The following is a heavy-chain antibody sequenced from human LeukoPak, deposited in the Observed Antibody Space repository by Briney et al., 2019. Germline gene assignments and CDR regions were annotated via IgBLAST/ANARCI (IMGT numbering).Heavy chain of an antibody. Sequence: GRSLRLSCAASGFTFSAYNMNWVRQAPGKGLEWISYISSGSGAIYYADSVKGRFTISRDNAKNSQYLQMNGLRDEDTAVYYCARVRGDYYFDYWGQGTLVTVSS. V-gene: IGHV3-48*02. CDR3: ARVRGDYYFDY. CDR2: ISSGSGAI. CDR1: GFTFSAYN. J-gene: IGHJ4*02. D-gene: IGHD2-21*02.